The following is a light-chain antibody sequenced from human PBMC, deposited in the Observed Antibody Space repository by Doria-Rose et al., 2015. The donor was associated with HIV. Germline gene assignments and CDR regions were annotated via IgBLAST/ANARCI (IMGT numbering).Light chain of an antibody. CDR2: EVN. CDR3: SSYAGSNHYV. Sequence: QSVLPQPPSASGSPGQSVTVSCPGTSSDVGGYNHVSWYHQHQRKAPKLMIYEVNKRPAGGPDRFSGSKSGNTASLTVSGLQAEDEADYYCSSYAGSNHYVFGTGTKVTFL. J-gene: IGLJ1*01. V-gene: IGLV2-8*01. CDR1: SSDVGGYNH.